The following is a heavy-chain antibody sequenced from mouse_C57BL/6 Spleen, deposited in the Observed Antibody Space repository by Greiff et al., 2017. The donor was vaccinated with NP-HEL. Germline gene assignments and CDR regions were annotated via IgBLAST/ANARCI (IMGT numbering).Heavy chain of an antibody. J-gene: IGHJ2*01. CDR3: ARKHRDGSYYFDY. D-gene: IGHD2-3*01. V-gene: IGHV1-42*01. CDR1: GYSFTGYY. Sequence: EVQLQESGPELVKPGASVKISCKASGYSFTGYYMNWVKQSPEKSLEWIGEINPSTGGTTYNQKFKAKATLTVDKSSSTAYMQLKSLTSEDSAVYYCARKHRDGSYYFDYWGQGTTLTVSS. CDR2: INPSTGGT.